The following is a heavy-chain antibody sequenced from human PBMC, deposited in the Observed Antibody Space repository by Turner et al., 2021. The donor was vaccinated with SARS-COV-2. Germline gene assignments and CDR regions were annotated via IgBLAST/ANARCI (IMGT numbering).Heavy chain of an antibody. V-gene: IGHV3-53*04. CDR2: IYSGGST. J-gene: IGHJ4*02. D-gene: IGHD6-13*01. Sequence: EVQLVESGGGLVQPGGSLRLSCAASGFTVSSNYMSWVRQAPGKGLEWVSVIYSGGSTYYADSVKGRFTISRHNSKNTLYLQMNSLRAEDTAVYYCASPSAYNNNWYLKHWGQGTLVTVSS. CDR1: GFTVSSNY. CDR3: ASPSAYNNNWYLKH.